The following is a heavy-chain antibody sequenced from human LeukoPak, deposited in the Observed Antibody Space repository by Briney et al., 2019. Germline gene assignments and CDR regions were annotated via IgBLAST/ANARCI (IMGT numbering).Heavy chain of an antibody. V-gene: IGHV5-51*01. Sequence: GESLKISCKGSGYSFATYWIGWVRQMPGKGLEWMGIIYPGDSDTRYSPSFQGQVTISADKSISTAYLQWSSLKASDTAMYYCARIHDIAAADLDYWGQGTLVTVSS. CDR2: IYPGDSDT. CDR3: ARIHDIAAADLDY. J-gene: IGHJ4*02. CDR1: GYSFATYW. D-gene: IGHD6-13*01.